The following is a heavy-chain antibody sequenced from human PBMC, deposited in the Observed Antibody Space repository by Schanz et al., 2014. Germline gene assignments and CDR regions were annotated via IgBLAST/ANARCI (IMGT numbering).Heavy chain of an antibody. CDR2: ISWNSGNI. D-gene: IGHD3-10*01. CDR3: AKDSGTLIRGAKWFDA. J-gene: IGHJ5*02. V-gene: IGHV3-9*01. Sequence: ELQLVESGGGLVQPGKSLRLSCAAAGFKFDDYGMHWVRQAPGKGLEWVAGISWNSGNIGYGDSVKGRFTISRDNARNSLSLQMNSLKREDTAFYYCAKDSGTLIRGAKWFDAWGQGSLVTVSS. CDR1: GFKFDDYG.